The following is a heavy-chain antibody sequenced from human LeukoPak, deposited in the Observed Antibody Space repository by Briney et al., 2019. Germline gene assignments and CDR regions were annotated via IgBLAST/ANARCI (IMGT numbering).Heavy chain of an antibody. Sequence: SVKVSCKASGGTFSSYAICWVRQAPGQGLEWMGGIIPIFGTANYAQKFQGRVTITTDESTSTAYMELSSLRSEDTAVYYCARDPTSGYSSGGDYWGQGTLVTVSS. CDR1: GGTFSSYA. CDR2: IIPIFGTA. V-gene: IGHV1-69*05. J-gene: IGHJ4*02. CDR3: ARDPTSGYSSGGDY. D-gene: IGHD6-19*01.